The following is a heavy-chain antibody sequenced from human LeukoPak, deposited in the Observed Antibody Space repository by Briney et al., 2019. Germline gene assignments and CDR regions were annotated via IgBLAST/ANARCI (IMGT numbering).Heavy chain of an antibody. Sequence: ASVKVSCKASGYTFTSYGVSWVRQAPGQGLEWMGWISGSNGNTNYAQKFQGRVTMTRDTSISTAYMELSRLRSDDTAVYYCARVTVTPVGLDYWGQGTLVTVSS. J-gene: IGHJ4*02. V-gene: IGHV1-18*01. CDR1: GYTFTSYG. CDR3: ARVTVTPVGLDY. CDR2: ISGSNGNT. D-gene: IGHD4-17*01.